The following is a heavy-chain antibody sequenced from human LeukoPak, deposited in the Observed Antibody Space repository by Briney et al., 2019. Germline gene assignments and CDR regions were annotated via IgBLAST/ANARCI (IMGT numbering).Heavy chain of an antibody. Sequence: PGGSLRLSCAASGFTFSSYAMHWVRQAPGKGLEWVAVISYDGSNKYYADSVKGRFTISRDNSKNTLYLQMNSLRAEDTAVYCCARDHFQLYSSSSFDYWGQGTLVTVSS. CDR2: ISYDGSNK. CDR3: ARDHFQLYSSSSFDY. V-gene: IGHV3-30-3*01. CDR1: GFTFSSYA. D-gene: IGHD6-6*01. J-gene: IGHJ4*02.